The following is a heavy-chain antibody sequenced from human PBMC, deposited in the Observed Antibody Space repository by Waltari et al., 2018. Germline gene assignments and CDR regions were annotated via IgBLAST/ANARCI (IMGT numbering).Heavy chain of an antibody. CDR3: ARAVGGYDAPPGFFDS. V-gene: IGHV4-38-2*01. CDR1: GYSISSGYY. D-gene: IGHD5-12*01. J-gene: IGHJ4*02. Sequence: QVQLQESGPGLVKPSETLSLPCAVSGYSISSGYYWGWIRQPPGKGLEWIGSIYHSGSTYYNPSLKSRVTLSVDTSKNQFSLKLSSVTAADTAVYYCARAVGGYDAPPGFFDSWAQGTLVTVSS. CDR2: IYHSGST.